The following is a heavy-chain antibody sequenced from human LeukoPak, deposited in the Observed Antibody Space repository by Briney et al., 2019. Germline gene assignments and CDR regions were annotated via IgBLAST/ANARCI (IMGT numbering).Heavy chain of an antibody. Sequence: PGRSLRLSCAASGFTFSSYAMHWVRQAPGKGLEWVAVISYDGSNKYYADSVKGRFTISRDNSKDTLYLQMNSPRAEDTAVYYCARTEGIWFGELSYFDYWGQGTLVTVSS. CDR2: ISYDGSNK. D-gene: IGHD3-10*01. CDR3: ARTEGIWFGELSYFDY. V-gene: IGHV3-30-3*01. J-gene: IGHJ4*02. CDR1: GFTFSSYA.